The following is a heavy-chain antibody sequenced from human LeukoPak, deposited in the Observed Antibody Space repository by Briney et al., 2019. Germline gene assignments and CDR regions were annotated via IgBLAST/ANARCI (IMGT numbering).Heavy chain of an antibody. V-gene: IGHV4-4*07. J-gene: IGHJ4*02. CDR2: IYTSGST. D-gene: IGHD5-12*01. Sequence: PSETLSLTCTCSGCTLSDYYWRWIRQPAGKGLEWIGRIYTSGSTNYNPSLKSRVTISVDTSKNQFSLKLSSVTAADTDVYYCAGTGGYDNFDYWGQGNLVTVSS. CDR1: GCTLSDYY. CDR3: AGTGGYDNFDY.